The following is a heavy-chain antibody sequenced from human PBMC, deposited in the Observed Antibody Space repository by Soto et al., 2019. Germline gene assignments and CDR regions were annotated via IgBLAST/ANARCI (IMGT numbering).Heavy chain of an antibody. J-gene: IGHJ6*02. V-gene: IGHV2-5*01. CDR2: IYWHDDK. Sequence: QITLKESGPTLVNPTQTLTLTCTFSGFSLDTTGVGVGWIRQPPGKALEWLALIYWHDDKRYSPSLKSRLTITKDTSKNQVVLTMTNMDPVDTATYYCTHRLIGHNGMDVWGQGSTVTVSS. CDR3: THRLIGHNGMDV. CDR1: GFSLDTTGVG.